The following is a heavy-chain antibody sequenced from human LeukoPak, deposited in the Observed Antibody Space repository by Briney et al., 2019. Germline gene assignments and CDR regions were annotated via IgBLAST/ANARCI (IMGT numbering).Heavy chain of an antibody. CDR3: ARDHDDILTEGTYYFDY. J-gene: IGHJ4*02. CDR2: IYSGGST. D-gene: IGHD3-9*01. Sequence: PGGSLRLSCAASGFTVSSNYMSWVRQAPGKGLEWVSVIYSGGSTYYADSVKGRFTISRDNSKNTLYLQMNSLRAEDTAVYYCARDHDDILTEGTYYFDYWGQGTLVTVSS. V-gene: IGHV3-66*01. CDR1: GFTVSSNY.